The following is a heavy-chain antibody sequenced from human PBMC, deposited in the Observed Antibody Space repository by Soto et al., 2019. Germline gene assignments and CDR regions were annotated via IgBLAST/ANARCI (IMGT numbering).Heavy chain of an antibody. V-gene: IGHV3-13*01. CDR1: GSIFSVYD. D-gene: IGHD3-10*01. J-gene: IGHJ6*03. CDR2: IGNGGDT. CDR3: ARGFPFNYYMDV. Sequence: EVQLVESGGGLVQPGGSLRLSCAGSGSIFSVYDMHWVRQVVGKGLEWVSTIGNGGDTYYSDSVKGGFTISREIAKNSXXXXXXXXXXXDTDVYYCARGFPFNYYMDVWGKGTTVTVSS.